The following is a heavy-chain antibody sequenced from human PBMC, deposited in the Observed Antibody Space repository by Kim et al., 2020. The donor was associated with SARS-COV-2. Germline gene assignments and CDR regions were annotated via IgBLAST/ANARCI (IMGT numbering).Heavy chain of an antibody. Sequence: GGSLRLSCAASGFTFDDCTMHWVRQAPGKGLEWVSLITWDGGSTYYADSVKGRFTISRDNSKNSLYLQMNSLRTEDTALYYCAKAGSRGYCSGGSCYVDYWGQGTLVTVSS. J-gene: IGHJ4*02. D-gene: IGHD2-15*01. CDR3: AKAGSRGYCSGGSCYVDY. CDR2: ITWDGGST. CDR1: GFTFDDCT. V-gene: IGHV3-43*01.